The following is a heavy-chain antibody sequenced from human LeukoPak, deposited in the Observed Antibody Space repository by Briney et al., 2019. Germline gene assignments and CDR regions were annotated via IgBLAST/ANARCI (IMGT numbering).Heavy chain of an antibody. D-gene: IGHD2/OR15-2a*01. CDR3: AKQVSCDTTTCYSGMPPDY. J-gene: IGHJ4*02. CDR1: GFPFSRYA. Sequence: GGSLRLSCAASGFPFSRYAMSWVRQTPERGLEWVSVISGSDGSRYYADSVKGRFTISRDDSRNTVYLQMNNLRAEDTAVYYCAKQVSCDTTTCYSGMPPDYWGQGTLVAVSS. CDR2: ISGSDGSR. V-gene: IGHV3-23*01.